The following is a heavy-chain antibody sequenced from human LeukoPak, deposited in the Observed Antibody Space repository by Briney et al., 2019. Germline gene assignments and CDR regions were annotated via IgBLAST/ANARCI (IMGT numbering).Heavy chain of an antibody. CDR1: GGTFSSYA. J-gene: IGHJ3*02. Sequence: ASVKFSCKASGGTFSSYAISWVRQAPGQGLEWIGGIIPIFGTANYAQKFQGRVTITADESTSTAYMELSSLRSEDTAVYYCAREEYDILTGYDAFDIWGQGTMVTVSS. D-gene: IGHD3-9*01. CDR2: IIPIFGTA. CDR3: AREEYDILTGYDAFDI. V-gene: IGHV1-69*13.